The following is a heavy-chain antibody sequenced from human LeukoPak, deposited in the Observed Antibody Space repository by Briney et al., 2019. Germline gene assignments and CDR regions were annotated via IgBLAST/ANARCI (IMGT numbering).Heavy chain of an antibody. CDR2: IHPSGGNS. CDR3: ARDCSSTTCQGPVLDF. D-gene: IGHD2/OR15-2a*01. Sequence: GASVKVSCEASGYTFTSHYVHWVRQVPGQGLEWMGIIHPSGGNSRNTQNFQGRVTMTRDTSTSTVYLELSSLRSEDTAVYYCARDCSSTTCQGPVLDFWGQGTLVTVSS. CDR1: GYTFTSHY. V-gene: IGHV1-46*01. J-gene: IGHJ4*02.